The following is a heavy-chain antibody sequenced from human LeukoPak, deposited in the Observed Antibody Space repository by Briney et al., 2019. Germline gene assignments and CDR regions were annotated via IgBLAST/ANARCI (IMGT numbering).Heavy chain of an antibody. J-gene: IGHJ5*02. CDR1: GGSISSSSYY. CDR3: ARESGSYLWRSWLNP. D-gene: IGHD3-16*01. V-gene: IGHV4-39*07. CDR2: IYNSGNT. Sequence: KSSETLSLTCTVSGGSISSSSYYWGWIRQPPGKGLEWIGNIYNSGNTNYNPSLKSRVTISVDTSKNQFSLKLNSVTAADTAVYYCARESGSYLWRSWLNPWGQGTLVTVSS.